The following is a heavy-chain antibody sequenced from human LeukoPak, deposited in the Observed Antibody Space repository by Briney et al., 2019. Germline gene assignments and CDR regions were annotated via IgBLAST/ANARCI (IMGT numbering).Heavy chain of an antibody. CDR1: GGSISSGGYY. CDR2: IYYSGST. V-gene: IGHV4-31*11. D-gene: IGHD5-18*01. CDR3: ARCSYGSTFDY. Sequence: SQTLSLTCAVSGGSISSGGYYWSWIRQHPGKGLEWIGYIYYSGSTYYNPSLKSRVTISVDTSKNQFSLKLSSVTAADTAVYYCARCSYGSTFDYWGQGTLVTVSS. J-gene: IGHJ4*02.